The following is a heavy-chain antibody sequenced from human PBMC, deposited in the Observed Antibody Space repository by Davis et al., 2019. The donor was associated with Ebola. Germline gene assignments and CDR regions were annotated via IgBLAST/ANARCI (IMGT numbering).Heavy chain of an antibody. Sequence: ASVKVSCKASGYTFTSYYMHWVRQAPGQGLEWMGWINPNSGGTNYAQKFQGWVTMTRDTSISTAYMELSRLRSDDTAVYYCAREGGCSSTSCYFYDYWGQGTLVTVSS. J-gene: IGHJ4*02. CDR3: AREGGCSSTSCYFYDY. D-gene: IGHD2-2*01. V-gene: IGHV1-2*04. CDR2: INPNSGGT. CDR1: GYTFTSYY.